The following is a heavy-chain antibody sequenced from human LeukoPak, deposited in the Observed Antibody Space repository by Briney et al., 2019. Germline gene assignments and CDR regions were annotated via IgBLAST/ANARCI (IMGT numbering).Heavy chain of an antibody. CDR1: GGSISSSSYY. D-gene: IGHD6-13*01. CDR2: IYYSGST. Sequence: SETLSLTCTVSGGSISSSSYYWGWIRQPPGTGLEWIGSIYYSGSTYYNPSLKSRVTISVDTSKNQFSLKLSSVTAADTAVYYCARSIAAAAGVDPWGQGTLVTVSS. J-gene: IGHJ5*02. CDR3: ARSIAAAAGVDP. V-gene: IGHV4-39*01.